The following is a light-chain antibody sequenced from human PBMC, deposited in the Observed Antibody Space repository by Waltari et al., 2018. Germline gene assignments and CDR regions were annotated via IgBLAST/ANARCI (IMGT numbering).Light chain of an antibody. CDR1: RSNIGNNY. CDR2: EET. J-gene: IGLJ7*01. CDR3: GTWDSSLSGAV. Sequence: QSVLTQPPSVSAAPGQRVTISCSGGRSNIGNNYVSWYRQFPGTAPKLLIYEETERPSGVPGRFSGSKSGTSATLDITGLQAGDEADDYCGTWDSSLSGAVFGGGTHLTVL. V-gene: IGLV1-51*02.